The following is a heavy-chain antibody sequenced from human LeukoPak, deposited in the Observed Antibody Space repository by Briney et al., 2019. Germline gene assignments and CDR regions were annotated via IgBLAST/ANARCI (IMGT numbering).Heavy chain of an antibody. CDR1: GFTFSSYE. J-gene: IGHJ4*02. D-gene: IGHD3-10*01. Sequence: GGSLRLSCAASGFTFSSYEMNWVRQAPGKGLEWVSYISSSGSTIYYADSVKGGFTISRDNAKNSLYLQMNSLRAEDTAVYYCAREGDYYGSGSQLDYWAQGTLVTVFS. CDR2: ISSSGSTI. V-gene: IGHV3-48*03. CDR3: AREGDYYGSGSQLDY.